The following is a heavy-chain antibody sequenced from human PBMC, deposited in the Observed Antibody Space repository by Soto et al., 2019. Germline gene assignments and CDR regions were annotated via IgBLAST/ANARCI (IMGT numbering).Heavy chain of an antibody. Sequence: GGSLRLSCAASGFTFSSYGMHWVRQAPGKGLEWVAVISYDGSNKYYADSVKGRFTISRDNSKNTLYLQMNSLRAEDTAVYYCAKVRTEFWSGAVDYWGQGTLVTVSS. V-gene: IGHV3-30*18. J-gene: IGHJ4*02. CDR3: AKVRTEFWSGAVDY. CDR1: GFTFSSYG. CDR2: ISYDGSNK. D-gene: IGHD3-3*01.